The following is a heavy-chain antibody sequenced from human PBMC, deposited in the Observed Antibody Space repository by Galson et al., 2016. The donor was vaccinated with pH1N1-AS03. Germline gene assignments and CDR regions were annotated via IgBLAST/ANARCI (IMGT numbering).Heavy chain of an antibody. D-gene: IGHD6-13*01. CDR3: GRVRSLTCSWYGSIDY. CDR1: GDSVSSYTVA. J-gene: IGHJ4*02. CDR2: TYYRSKWYT. V-gene: IGHV6-1*01. Sequence: CAISGDSVSSYTVAWNWIRLSPSRGLEWLGWTYYRSKWYTDYGLSVERRQTITSTTSKNLISLQLNSLTPEDSAISYCGRVRSLTCSWYGSIDYWGQGTRVTVSS.